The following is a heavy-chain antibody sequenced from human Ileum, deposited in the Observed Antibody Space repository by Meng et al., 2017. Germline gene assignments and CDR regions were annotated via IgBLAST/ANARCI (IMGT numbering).Heavy chain of an antibody. Sequence: QLQLQESGPGLVKPSGTLSLTCAVSGDSISSRDWWSWVRQPPGKGLEWIGEISQESGRTNYNPSLKSRVTISLDKSKNQFSLNLNSVTAADTAVYYCVRNEGYSLSDWGQGTLVTVSS. J-gene: IGHJ4*02. CDR3: VRNEGYSLSD. V-gene: IGHV4-4*02. CDR1: GDSISSRDW. CDR2: ISQESGRT. D-gene: IGHD2-21*01.